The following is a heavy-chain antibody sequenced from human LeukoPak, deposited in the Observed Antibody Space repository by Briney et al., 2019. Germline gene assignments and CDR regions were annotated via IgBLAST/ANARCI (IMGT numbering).Heavy chain of an antibody. V-gene: IGHV4-39*01. D-gene: IGHD2-2*01. CDR2: IYYSGST. Sequence: PSETLSLTCTVSRGSISSSSYYWGWIRRPPGKGLEWLGIIYYSGSTYYNPSLKSRLTISVDTSKNQFSLKLSSVTATDTAVYYCARRGYCSSTSCYEYWFDPWGQGTLVTVSS. J-gene: IGHJ5*02. CDR3: ARRGYCSSTSCYEYWFDP. CDR1: RGSISSSSYY.